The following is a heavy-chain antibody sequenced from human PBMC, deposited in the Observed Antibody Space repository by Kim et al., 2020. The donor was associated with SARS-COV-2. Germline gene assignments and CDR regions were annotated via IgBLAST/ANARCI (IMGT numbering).Heavy chain of an antibody. J-gene: IGHJ5*02. CDR3: ARVIYSSSSMNWFDP. Sequence: QGRVTITADECTSTAYMELSSLRAEDTAVYYCARVIYSSSSMNWFDPWGQGTLVTVSS. V-gene: IGHV1-69*01. D-gene: IGHD6-6*01.